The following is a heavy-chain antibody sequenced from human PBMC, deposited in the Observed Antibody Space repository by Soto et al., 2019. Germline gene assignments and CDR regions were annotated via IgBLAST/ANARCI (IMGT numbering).Heavy chain of an antibody. J-gene: IGHJ5*02. Sequence: LSVTCTVSSGSISGYFWGWIRQPPGKELELIAYIHYTGRSYSNPSLKTRVTISIDTSKIPFSLKLSSVSDADTAVYYCATVGSIAATGPWVDPWGQGTLVPV. V-gene: IGHV4-59*01. CDR3: ATVGSIAATGPWVDP. CDR2: IHYTGRS. CDR1: SGSISGYF. D-gene: IGHD2-15*01.